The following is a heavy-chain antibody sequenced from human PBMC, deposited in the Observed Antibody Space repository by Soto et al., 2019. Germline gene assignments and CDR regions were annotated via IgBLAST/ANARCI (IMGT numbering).Heavy chain of an antibody. Sequence: SETPSLAWTVCGDSISGYYWSWIRQPPGKGLEWIGYIYYSGSTNYNPSLKSRVTVSVDTSKNQLSLKLSSVTAADTAVYYCARHRLNYDILTGYYGAPGFDYWGQGTLVTVSS. CDR3: ARHRLNYDILTGYYGAPGFDY. J-gene: IGHJ4*02. D-gene: IGHD3-9*01. CDR2: IYYSGST. CDR1: GDSISGYY. V-gene: IGHV4-59*08.